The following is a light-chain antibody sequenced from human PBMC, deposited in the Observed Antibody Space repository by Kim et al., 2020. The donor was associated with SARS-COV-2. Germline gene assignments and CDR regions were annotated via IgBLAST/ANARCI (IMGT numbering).Light chain of an antibody. Sequence: SWSQGESATLSCRASQSVNSDLAWYQQKPGQAPSLLIYDASTRAAGIPARFSGSGSGTEFTLTISSLQSEDFAVYYCQHYNNWPYTFGQGTKLEIK. CDR3: QHYNNWPYT. V-gene: IGKV3-15*01. J-gene: IGKJ2*01. CDR2: DAS. CDR1: QSVNSD.